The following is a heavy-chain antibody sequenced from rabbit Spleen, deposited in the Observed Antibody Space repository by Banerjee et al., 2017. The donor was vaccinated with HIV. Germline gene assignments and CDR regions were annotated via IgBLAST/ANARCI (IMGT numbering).Heavy chain of an antibody. Sequence: LEESGGGLVQPEGSLALTCEASGFTISSSYWICWVRQAPGKGLEWISCIAGSSSAFTYSATWAKGRFTISKASSTTVTLQMTSLTVADTATYFCARDTGSSFSSYGMDLWGPGTLVTVS. CDR3: ARDTGSSFSSYGMDL. V-gene: IGHV1S45*01. J-gene: IGHJ6*01. CDR1: GFTISSSYW. CDR2: IAGSSSAFT. D-gene: IGHD8-1*01.